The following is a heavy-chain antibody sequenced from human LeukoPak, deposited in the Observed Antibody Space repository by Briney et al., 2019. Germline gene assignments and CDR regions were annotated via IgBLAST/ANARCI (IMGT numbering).Heavy chain of an antibody. CDR1: GGSISSYY. V-gene: IGHV4-59*01. D-gene: IGHD2-15*01. CDR2: IYYSGSP. CDR3: ARGRCSGGSCSNYYYYYMDV. J-gene: IGHJ6*03. Sequence: PSETLSLTCPVPGGSISSYYWSWIRPPPGKELPWIGYIYYSGSPNSKPSLKSRVTISVDTSKNQFSLKLSSVTAADTAVYYCARGRCSGGSCSNYYYYYMDVWGKGTTVTVSS.